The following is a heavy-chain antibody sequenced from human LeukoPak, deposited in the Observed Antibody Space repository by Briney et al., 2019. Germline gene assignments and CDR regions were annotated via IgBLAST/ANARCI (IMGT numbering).Heavy chain of an antibody. D-gene: IGHD4-17*01. J-gene: IGHJ3*02. CDR1: GGSISSYY. CDR2: IHTTGST. V-gene: IGHV4-4*07. Sequence: PSETLSLTCTVSGGSISSYYWSWIRQPAGKGLEWIGRIHTTGSTNYNPSLKSRVTMSVDMSKKQFSLKLTPVTAADTAVYFCARGVGSFGDDPRDALDIWGQGTMVTVSS. CDR3: ARGVGSFGDDPRDALDI.